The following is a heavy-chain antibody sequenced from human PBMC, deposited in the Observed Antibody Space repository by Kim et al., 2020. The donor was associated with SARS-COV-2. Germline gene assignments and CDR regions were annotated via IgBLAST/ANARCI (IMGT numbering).Heavy chain of an antibody. V-gene: IGHV3-30*18. D-gene: IGHD1-26*01. CDR2: ISYDGSKK. J-gene: IGHJ4*01. CDR1: GFSFNTYG. CDR3: AKSFSGSYFGYDY. Sequence: GGSLRLSCAASGFSFNTYGMHWVRQSPGKGLEWVAVISYDGSKKYYVDSVKGRFTISRDNSKNTLYLQMNSLRIEDTAVYYCAKSFSGSYFGYDYWGQEPWSPSP.